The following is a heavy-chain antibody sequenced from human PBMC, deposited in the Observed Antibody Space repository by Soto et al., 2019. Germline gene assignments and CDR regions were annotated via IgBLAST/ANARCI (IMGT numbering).Heavy chain of an antibody. J-gene: IGHJ5*02. Sequence: QLHLRESGPGLVKPSETLSLTCTVSGGSITSSSYYWGWIRQPPGKGLEWIGSIYYSGSTYYNPSLMSRVTISVDTSKSQFSLKLSSVTVAYTAVYYCATQEVGGSYVYAFDPWGQGTLVTVSS. V-gene: IGHV4-39*01. CDR3: ATQEVGGSYVYAFDP. D-gene: IGHD1-26*01. CDR2: IYYSGST. CDR1: GGSITSSSYY.